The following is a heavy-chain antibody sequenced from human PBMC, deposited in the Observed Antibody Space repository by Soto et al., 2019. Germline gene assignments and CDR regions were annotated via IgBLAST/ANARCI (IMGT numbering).Heavy chain of an antibody. CDR2: INHSGST. Sequence: PSETLSLTCAVYGGSFSGYYWSWIRQPPGKGLEWIGEINHSGSTNYNPSLKSRVTISVDTSKNQLSLKLSSVTAADTAVYYCASGYCSGGSCYSSYWGQGTLVTVSS. D-gene: IGHD2-15*01. CDR1: GGSFSGYY. CDR3: ASGYCSGGSCYSSY. V-gene: IGHV4-34*01. J-gene: IGHJ4*02.